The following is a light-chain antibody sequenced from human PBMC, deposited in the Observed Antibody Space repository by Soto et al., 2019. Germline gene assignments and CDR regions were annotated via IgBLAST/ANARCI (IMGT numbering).Light chain of an antibody. V-gene: IGLV2-14*01. CDR3: SSYTSSRAYV. Sequence: QSALTQPASVSGSPGQPITISCTGTSSDVGGYNYVSWYQQQSGKAPKLMIHEVSNRPSGVSNRFSGSKSGNTASLTISGLQAEDEADYYCSSYTSSRAYVFGIGTKVT. J-gene: IGLJ1*01. CDR1: SSDVGGYNY. CDR2: EVS.